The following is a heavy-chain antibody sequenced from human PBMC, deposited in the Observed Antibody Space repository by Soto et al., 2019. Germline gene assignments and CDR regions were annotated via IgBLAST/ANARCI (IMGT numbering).Heavy chain of an antibody. Sequence: QVQVQQWGAGLLKPSETLSLTCAVYGGSFSGYYWSWIRQPPGKGLEWIGEINHSGSTNYNPSLTRRGTISVDTSKNQFSLNLSSVTAAATAVYYCAREGRYYSSTRCYGWWFDPWGQGTLVTVSS. V-gene: IGHV4-34*01. J-gene: IGHJ5*02. CDR3: AREGRYYSSTRCYGWWFDP. CDR1: GGSFSGYY. CDR2: INHSGST. D-gene: IGHD2-2*01.